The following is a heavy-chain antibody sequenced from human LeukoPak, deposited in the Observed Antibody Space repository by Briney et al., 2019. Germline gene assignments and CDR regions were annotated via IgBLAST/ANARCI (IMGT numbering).Heavy chain of an antibody. CDR3: AREYYYDSSGYTSYYFDY. D-gene: IGHD3-22*01. J-gene: IGHJ4*02. Sequence: SVKVSCKASGGTFSSYAISWVRQAPGQGLEWMGGIIPIFGTANYAQKFQARVTITTDESTSTAYMELSSLRSEDTAVYYCAREYYYDSSGYTSYYFDYWGQGTLVTVSS. CDR2: IIPIFGTA. V-gene: IGHV1-69*05. CDR1: GGTFSSYA.